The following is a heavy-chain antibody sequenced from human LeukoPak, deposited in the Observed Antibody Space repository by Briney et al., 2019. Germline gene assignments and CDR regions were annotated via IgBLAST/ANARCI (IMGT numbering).Heavy chain of an antibody. V-gene: IGHV3-21*05. D-gene: IGHD3-10*01. CDR2: ISSSSSYI. CDR1: GFTFSSYE. Sequence: PGGSLRLSCAASGFTFSSYEMNWVHQAPGKGLEWVSYISSSSSYIYYADSVKGRFTISRDNAKNSLYLQMNSLRAEDTAVYYCAREGTLWFGELPVYYYYMDVWGKGTTVTVSS. J-gene: IGHJ6*03. CDR3: AREGTLWFGELPVYYYYMDV.